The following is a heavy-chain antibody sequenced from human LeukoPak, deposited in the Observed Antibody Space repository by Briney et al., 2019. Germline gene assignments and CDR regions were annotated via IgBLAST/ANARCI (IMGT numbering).Heavy chain of an antibody. CDR2: ISTSGGST. D-gene: IGHD3-3*01. Sequence: GGSLRLSCAASGFTFDSSVMNWVRQAPGKGLEWVSAISTSGGSTYYADSVKGRFTISRDNSKNTLYLQMNSLRVEDTAVYYCARDGTIFGVVIDLYYYYYGMDVWGQGTTVTVSS. V-gene: IGHV3-23*01. CDR1: GFTFDSSV. J-gene: IGHJ6*02. CDR3: ARDGTIFGVVIDLYYYYYGMDV.